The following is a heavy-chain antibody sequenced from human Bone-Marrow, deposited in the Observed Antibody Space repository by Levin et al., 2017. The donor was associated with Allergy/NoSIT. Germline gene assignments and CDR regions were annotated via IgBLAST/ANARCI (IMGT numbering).Heavy chain of an antibody. V-gene: IGHV3-7*01. CDR2: IKADGSGE. D-gene: IGHD3-10*01. CDR1: GFTFSGYR. Sequence: RPGGSLRLSCAASGFTFSGYRMSWVRQAPGKGLEWVASIKADGSGEDRLDSVKGRFTTSRDNAKNSLYLQMNSLRAEDTAVYYCARDRHFTITSVGVFFDYWGQGALVTVSS. CDR3: ARDRHFTITSVGVFFDY. J-gene: IGHJ4*02.